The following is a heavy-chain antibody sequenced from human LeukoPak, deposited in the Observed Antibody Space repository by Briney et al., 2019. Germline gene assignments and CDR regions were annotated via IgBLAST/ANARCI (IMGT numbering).Heavy chain of an antibody. CDR3: ARNRQWPDYYYYMDV. D-gene: IGHD6-19*01. J-gene: IGHJ6*03. Sequence: SETLSLTCAVYGGSFSGYYWSWIRQPPWKGLEWIGEINHSGSTNYNPSLKSRVTISVDTSKNQFSLKLSSVTAADTAVYYCARNRQWPDYYYYMDVWGKGTTVTVSS. V-gene: IGHV4-34*01. CDR2: INHSGST. CDR1: GGSFSGYY.